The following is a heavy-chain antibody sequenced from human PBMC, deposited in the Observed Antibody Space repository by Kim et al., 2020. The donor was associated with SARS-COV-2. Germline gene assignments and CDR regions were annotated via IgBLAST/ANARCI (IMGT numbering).Heavy chain of an antibody. CDR2: INSDGSST. CDR1: GFIFSGYW. V-gene: IGHV3-74*01. CDR3: ARVWGTIGATIHHAMDV. J-gene: IGHJ6*02. Sequence: GGSLRLSCAASGFIFSGYWMHWVRQAPGKGLVWVSRINSDGSSTTYADSVKGRFTISRDNAKNTLYLQMNSLRAEDTAVYYCARVWGTIGATIHHAMDVWGQGTTVTVSS. D-gene: IGHD3-16*01.